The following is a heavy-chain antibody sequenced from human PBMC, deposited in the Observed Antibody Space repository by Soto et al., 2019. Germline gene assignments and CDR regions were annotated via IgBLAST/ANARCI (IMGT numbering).Heavy chain of an antibody. Sequence: QVQVQQWGAGLLRPSETLSLTCAVSGGSFSNYYWCWIRQSPGRGLEWIGEVNLATTTNYNPSLKSRVTMSVDTSKKQFSVKLTSVTAADTAVYYCRKWFGDLLRDYCGQGTLVTVSS. D-gene: IGHD3-10*01. CDR1: GGSFSNYY. CDR3: RKWFGDLLRDY. V-gene: IGHV4-34*01. J-gene: IGHJ4*02. CDR2: VNLATTT.